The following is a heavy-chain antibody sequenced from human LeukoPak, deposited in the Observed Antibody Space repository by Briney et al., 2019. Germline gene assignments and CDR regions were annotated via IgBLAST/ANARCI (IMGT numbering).Heavy chain of an antibody. V-gene: IGHV3-11*04. D-gene: IGHD2-8*01. CDR1: GFTFSDYY. J-gene: IGHJ3*02. CDR3: AREGILYLPNAFDI. CDR2: ISSSGSTI. Sequence: PGGSLRLSCAASGFTFSDYYMSWIRQAPGKGLEWVSYISSSGSTIYYADSVKGRFTISRDNAKNSLYLQMNSLRAEDTAVYYCAREGILYLPNAFDIWGQGTMVTVSS.